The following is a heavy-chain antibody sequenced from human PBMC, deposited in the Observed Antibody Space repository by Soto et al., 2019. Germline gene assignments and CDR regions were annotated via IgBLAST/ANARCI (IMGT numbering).Heavy chain of an antibody. CDR1: GFTFSSYA. Sequence: GGSLRLSCAASGFTFSSYAMHWVRQAPGKGLEWVAVISYDGSNKYYADSVKGRFTISRDNSKNTLYLQMNSLRAEDTAVYYCARSIVRGYVATILGVLPNGMDVWGQGTTVTVSS. CDR3: ARSIVRGYVATILGVLPNGMDV. V-gene: IGHV3-30-3*01. CDR2: ISYDGSNK. D-gene: IGHD5-12*01. J-gene: IGHJ6*02.